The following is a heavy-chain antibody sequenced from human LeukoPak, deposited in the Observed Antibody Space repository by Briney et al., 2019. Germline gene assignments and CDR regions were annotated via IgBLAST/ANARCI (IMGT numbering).Heavy chain of an antibody. CDR2: LSGSGGST. CDR1: GFTFSSYA. J-gene: IGHJ4*02. CDR3: ADSGHSYGPFDY. Sequence: PGGSLRLSCAASGFTFSSYAMSWVRQAPGKGLEWVSALSGSGGSTYYADSVKGRFTISRDNSKNTLYLQMNSLRGEDTAVYYCADSGHSYGPFDYWGQGTLVTVSS. D-gene: IGHD5-18*01. V-gene: IGHV3-23*01.